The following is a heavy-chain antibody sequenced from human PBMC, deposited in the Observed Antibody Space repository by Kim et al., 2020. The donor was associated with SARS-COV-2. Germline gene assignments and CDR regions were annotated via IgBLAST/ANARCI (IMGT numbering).Heavy chain of an antibody. J-gene: IGHJ4*02. D-gene: IGHD6-19*01. Sequence: SETLSLTCAVYGGSFSGYYWSWIRQPPGKGLEWIGEINHSGSTNYNPSLKSRVTISVDTSKNQFSLNLSSVTAADTAVYYCARAGRQWLVRPVLYYFDYWGQGTLVTVSS. V-gene: IGHV4-34*01. CDR1: GGSFSGYY. CDR3: ARAGRQWLVRPVLYYFDY. CDR2: INHSGST.